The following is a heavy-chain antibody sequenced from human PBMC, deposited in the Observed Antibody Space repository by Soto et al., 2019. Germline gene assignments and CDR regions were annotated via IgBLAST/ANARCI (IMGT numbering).Heavy chain of an antibody. D-gene: IGHD2-21*02. J-gene: IGHJ4*02. Sequence: SVKVSCKASGGTFSSYAISWVRQAPGQGLEWMGGIIPIFGTANYAQKFQGRVTITADESTSTANMELSSLRSEDTAVYYCARMRYCGGDCYFPQRYYFDYWGQGTLVTVSS. V-gene: IGHV1-69*13. CDR1: GGTFSSYA. CDR2: IIPIFGTA. CDR3: ARMRYCGGDCYFPQRYYFDY.